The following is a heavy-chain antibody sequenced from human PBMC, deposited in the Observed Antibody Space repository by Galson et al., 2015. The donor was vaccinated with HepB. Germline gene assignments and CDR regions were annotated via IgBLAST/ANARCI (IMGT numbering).Heavy chain of an antibody. CDR3: AKDAGGTDSGPFEY. J-gene: IGHJ4*02. Sequence: SLRLSCAASVFNFRTYGMSWVRQAPGKGLQWVSTINDSGGNTHYADSVKGRFTISRDNSKNTLYLHMKSLRAEDTAVYYCAKDAGGTDSGPFEYWGQGTLVTVSS. V-gene: IGHV3-23*01. CDR1: VFNFRTYG. D-gene: IGHD1-26*01. CDR2: INDSGGNT.